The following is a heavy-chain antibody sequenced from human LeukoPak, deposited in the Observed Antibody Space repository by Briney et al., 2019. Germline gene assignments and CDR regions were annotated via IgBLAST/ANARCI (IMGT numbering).Heavy chain of an antibody. Sequence: LRLSCAASGFTFSSYAMSWVRQHPGKGLELIGYIYYSGSTYYNPSLKSRVAISVDASTNQFSLKLSSVTAADTAVYYCARTCGYTYGWYYFDYWGQGTLVTVSS. CDR1: GFTFSSYA. CDR3: ARTCGYTYGWYYFDY. V-gene: IGHV4-31*02. J-gene: IGHJ4*02. CDR2: IYYSGST. D-gene: IGHD5-18*01.